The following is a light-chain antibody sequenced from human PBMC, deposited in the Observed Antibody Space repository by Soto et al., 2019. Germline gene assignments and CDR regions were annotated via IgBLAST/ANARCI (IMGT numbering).Light chain of an antibody. CDR1: QSISSY. J-gene: IGKJ5*01. Sequence: DIQMTQSPSSLSASVGDRVTITCRASQSISSYLNWYQQKPGKAPKLPIYAASSLQSGVPTRFSGSGSGTDFTLTISSLQPEDFATYYCQQSYSITFGQGTRLEIK. V-gene: IGKV1-39*01. CDR2: AAS. CDR3: QQSYSIT.